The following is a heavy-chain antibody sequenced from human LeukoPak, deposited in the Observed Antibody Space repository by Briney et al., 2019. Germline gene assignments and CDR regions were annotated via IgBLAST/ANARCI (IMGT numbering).Heavy chain of an antibody. CDR1: GGSISSYY. Sequence: SETLSLTCTVSGGSISSYYWSWIRQPPGKGLEWIGYIYYSGSTNYNPSLKSRVTISVDTSKNQSSLKLSSVTAADTAVYYCARDLGYSYGPFDYWGQGTLVTVSS. CDR3: ARDLGYSYGPFDY. V-gene: IGHV4-59*01. J-gene: IGHJ4*02. D-gene: IGHD5-18*01. CDR2: IYYSGST.